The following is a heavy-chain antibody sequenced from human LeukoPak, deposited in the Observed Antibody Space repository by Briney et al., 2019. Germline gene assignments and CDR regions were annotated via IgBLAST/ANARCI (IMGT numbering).Heavy chain of an antibody. D-gene: IGHD3-3*01. CDR1: GGSINSGSYY. CDR2: IHTTGST. CDR3: ARDSGYDFWSGLQWFDP. Sequence: SETLSLTCTVSGGSINSGSYYWSWIRQPAGKGLEWIGRIHTTGSTNYNPSLKSRVTISVDTSKNQFSLKLSSVTAADTAVYYCARDSGYDFWSGLQWFDPWGQGTRVTVSS. J-gene: IGHJ5*02. V-gene: IGHV4-61*02.